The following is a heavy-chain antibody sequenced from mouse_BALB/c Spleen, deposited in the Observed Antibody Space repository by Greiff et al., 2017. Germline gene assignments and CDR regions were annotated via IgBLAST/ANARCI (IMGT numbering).Heavy chain of an antibody. Sequence: EVHLVESGGGLVKLGGSLKLSCAASGFTFSSYYMSWVRQTPEKRLELVAAINSNGGSTYYPDTVKGRFTISRDNAKNTLYLQMSSLKSEDTALYYCARGGGTYAMDYWGQGTSVTVSS. CDR3: ARGGGTYAMDY. CDR1: GFTFSSYY. V-gene: IGHV5-6-2*01. J-gene: IGHJ4*01. D-gene: IGHD3-3*01. CDR2: INSNGGST.